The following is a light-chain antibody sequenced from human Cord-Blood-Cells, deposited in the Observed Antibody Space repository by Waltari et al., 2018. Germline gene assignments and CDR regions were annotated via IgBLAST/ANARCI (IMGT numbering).Light chain of an antibody. CDR3: CSYAGSYTWV. Sequence: QSALTQPRSVSGSPGQPVTISCTGTSSEVGVYNHISWYQQHPGKAPKLMIYDVSKRPSGVPDRFSGSKSGNTASLTISGLQAEDEADYYCCSYAGSYTWVFGGGTKLTVL. CDR2: DVS. CDR1: SSEVGVYNH. V-gene: IGLV2-11*02. J-gene: IGLJ3*02.